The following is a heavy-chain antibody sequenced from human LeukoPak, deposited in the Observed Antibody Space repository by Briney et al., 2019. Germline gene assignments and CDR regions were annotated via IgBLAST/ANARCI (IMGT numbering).Heavy chain of an antibody. D-gene: IGHD3-22*01. J-gene: IGHJ6*02. Sequence: PGGSLRLSCAASGFTYSTYAMHWVRQAPGKGLEWVAVISYDGSSKYYADSVKGRFTISRDNSKNTLYLQMNSPRAEDSAVYYCAREWDQGYYDSSGYWLSYGMDVWGQGTTVTVSS. CDR2: ISYDGSSK. CDR1: GFTYSTYA. V-gene: IGHV3-30-3*01. CDR3: AREWDQGYYDSSGYWLSYGMDV.